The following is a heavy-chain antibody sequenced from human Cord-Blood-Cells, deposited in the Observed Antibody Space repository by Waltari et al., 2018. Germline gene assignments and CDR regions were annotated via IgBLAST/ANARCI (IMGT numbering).Heavy chain of an antibody. V-gene: IGHV1-69*01. CDR1: GGTFSSYA. D-gene: IGHD6-6*01. CDR3: ARGIEYSSSSYAVDI. CDR2: IIPIFVTA. Sequence: QVQLVQSGAEVKKPGSSVKVSCKASGGTFSSYAISWVRQAPGQGLEWMGGIIPIFVTANYSQKIQGRVTITADESTSTAYVELSSLRYEDTAVHYCARGIEYSSSSYAVDIWGQGTMVTVSS. J-gene: IGHJ3*02.